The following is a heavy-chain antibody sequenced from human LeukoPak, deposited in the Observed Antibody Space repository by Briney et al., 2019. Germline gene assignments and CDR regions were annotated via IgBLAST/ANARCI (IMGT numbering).Heavy chain of an antibody. CDR3: ARGADRWNYFDY. V-gene: IGHV3-53*01. CDR2: IYSGGKT. Sequence: GGSLRLSCAASGFTVSSNYMSWVRQAPGKGLEWVSVIYSGGKTYYADSVKGRFTISRDNSKNTLYLQMNSLRAEDTAVYYCARGADRWNYFDYWGQGTLVTVSS. CDR1: GFTVSSNY. J-gene: IGHJ4*02. D-gene: IGHD4-23*01.